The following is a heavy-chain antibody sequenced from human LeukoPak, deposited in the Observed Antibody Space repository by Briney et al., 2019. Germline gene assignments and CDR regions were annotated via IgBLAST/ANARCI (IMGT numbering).Heavy chain of an antibody. Sequence: SVKVSCKASGGTFSSYAISWVRQAPGQGLEWMGGIIPIFGTTNYAQKFQGRVTITADKSTSTAYMELSSLRSEDTAVYYCASYYYDSSGYYQNYYYYMDVWGKGTTVTVSS. D-gene: IGHD3-22*01. J-gene: IGHJ6*03. V-gene: IGHV1-69*06. CDR3: ASYYYDSSGYYQNYYYYMDV. CDR2: IIPIFGTT. CDR1: GGTFSSYA.